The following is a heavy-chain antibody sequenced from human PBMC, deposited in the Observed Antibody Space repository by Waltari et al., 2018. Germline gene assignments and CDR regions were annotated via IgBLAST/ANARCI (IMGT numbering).Heavy chain of an antibody. V-gene: IGHV1-2*06. CDR1: GYTFTGYY. J-gene: IGHJ4*02. CDR3: ARGLEELGSGYDLVY. D-gene: IGHD5-12*01. Sequence: QVQLVQSGAEVKKPGASVKVSCKASGYTFTGYYMHWVRQAPGQGLEWMGRINPNSGGTNYAQKFQGRVTMTRDTSISTAYMELSRLRSDDTAVYYCARGLEELGSGYDLVYWGQGTLVTVSS. CDR2: INPNSGGT.